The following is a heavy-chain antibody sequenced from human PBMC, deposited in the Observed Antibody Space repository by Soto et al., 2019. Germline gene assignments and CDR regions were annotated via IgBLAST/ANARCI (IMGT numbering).Heavy chain of an antibody. CDR2: ISSSSSTI. Sequence: PGGSLRLSCAASGFTFSSYSMNWVRQAPGKGLEWVSYISSSSSTIYYADSVKGRFTISRDNAKNSLYLQMNSLRDEDTAVYYCARDIPEYCSSTSCYASYYYYGMDVWGHGTTVTVSS. CDR3: ARDIPEYCSSTSCYASYYYYGMDV. D-gene: IGHD2-2*01. V-gene: IGHV3-48*02. CDR1: GFTFSSYS. J-gene: IGHJ6*02.